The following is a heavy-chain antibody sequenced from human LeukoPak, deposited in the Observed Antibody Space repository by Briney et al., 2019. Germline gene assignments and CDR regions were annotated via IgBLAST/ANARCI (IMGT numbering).Heavy chain of an antibody. J-gene: IGHJ4*02. CDR1: GYXFTSYG. D-gene: IGHD2-21*02. CDR2: ISAYNGNT. Sequence: GASVKVSCKASGYXFTSYGISWVRQAPGQGLEWMGWISAYNGNTNYAQKLQGRVTMTTDTSTSTAYMELRSLRSDDTAVYYCARDYLPHIVMVTATYDYWGQGTLVTVSS. V-gene: IGHV1-18*01. CDR3: ARDYLPHIVMVTATYDY.